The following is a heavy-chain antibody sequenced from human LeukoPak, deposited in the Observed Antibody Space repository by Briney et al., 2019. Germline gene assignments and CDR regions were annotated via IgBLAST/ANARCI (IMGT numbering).Heavy chain of an antibody. CDR3: AKEGAFGGSGALDY. J-gene: IGHJ4*02. V-gene: IGHV3-23*01. CDR1: GLILHNYA. CDR2: ISGSGDIK. D-gene: IGHD6-19*01. Sequence: GGSLRLSCAASGLILHNYAMNWVRQAPGKGLEWVSSISGSGDIKDFGDSVKGRFTISRDNSKNTVSLQMNSLRADDTAVDYCAKEGAFGGSGALDYWGQGTLVTVSS.